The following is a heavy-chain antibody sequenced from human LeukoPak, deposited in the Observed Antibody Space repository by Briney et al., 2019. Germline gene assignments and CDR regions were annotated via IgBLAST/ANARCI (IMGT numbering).Heavy chain of an antibody. CDR1: GGSISSYY. CDR2: IYASGNT. D-gene: IGHD6-13*01. Sequence: SETLSLTCTVSGGSISSYYWSWIRKPPGKGLEWIGRIYASGNTNYNPSLKGRVTMTVDTSKNQFSLNLSSVTAADTAVYYCARGRGSSWYYFDSWGQGTLVTVSS. V-gene: IGHV4-4*07. J-gene: IGHJ4*02. CDR3: ARGRGSSWYYFDS.